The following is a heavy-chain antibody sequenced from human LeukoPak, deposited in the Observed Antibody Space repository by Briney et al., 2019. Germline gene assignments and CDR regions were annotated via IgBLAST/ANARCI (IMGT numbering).Heavy chain of an antibody. V-gene: IGHV1-46*01. J-gene: IGHJ6*03. CDR1: GYTSTSYY. CDR2: INPSGGST. CDR3: ARTRGSSYGYNYYYYMDV. Sequence: ASVKVSCKASGYTSTSYYMHWVRQAPGQGLEWMGIINPSGGSTSYAQKFQGRVTMTRDMSTSTVYMELSSLRSEDTAVYYCARTRGSSYGYNYYYYMDVWGKGTTVTVSS. D-gene: IGHD5-18*01.